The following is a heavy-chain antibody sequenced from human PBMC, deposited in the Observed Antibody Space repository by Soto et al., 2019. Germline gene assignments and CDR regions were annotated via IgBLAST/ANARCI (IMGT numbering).Heavy chain of an antibody. CDR1: GYTFTSYG. J-gene: IGHJ6*02. V-gene: IGHV1-18*01. CDR3: AACITIFGVDPYGMDV. D-gene: IGHD3-3*01. Sequence: ASVKVSCKASGYTFTSYGISWVRQAPGQGLEWMGWISAYNGNTNYAQKLQGRVTMTTDTSTSTAYMELRSLRSDDTAVYYCAACITIFGVDPYGMDVWGQGTTVTVSS. CDR2: ISAYNGNT.